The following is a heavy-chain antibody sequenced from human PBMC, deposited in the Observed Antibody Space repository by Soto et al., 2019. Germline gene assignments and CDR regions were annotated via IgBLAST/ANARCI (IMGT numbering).Heavy chain of an antibody. CDR1: GYTFTRYG. CDR3: ARDRIAVVPAARPDLGY. Sequence: GASVKGSCKASGYTFTRYGISWVRKAKGQGLEWMGWISAYNGNTNYAQKLQGRVTMTTDTSTSTAYMELRSLRSDDTAVYYCARDRIAVVPAARPDLGYWGQGTLVTVSS. D-gene: IGHD2-2*01. CDR2: ISAYNGNT. J-gene: IGHJ4*02. V-gene: IGHV1-18*04.